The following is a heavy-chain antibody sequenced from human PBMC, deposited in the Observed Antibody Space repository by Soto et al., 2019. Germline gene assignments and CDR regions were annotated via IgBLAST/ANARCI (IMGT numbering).Heavy chain of an antibody. D-gene: IGHD2-2*01. CDR3: GRAYCTGSSCPRAHYGLDV. J-gene: IGHJ6*02. CDR2: TASRAESYTT. Sequence: GGSLRLSCAASGFTVSDHFMDWVRQAQGKGLEWVGRTASRAESYTTGYAASVKGRFTLSRDDSKTSLYLQMNSLKTEDTAVYYCGRAYCTGSSCPRAHYGLDVWGQGTTVTVSS. CDR1: GFTVSDHF. V-gene: IGHV3-72*01.